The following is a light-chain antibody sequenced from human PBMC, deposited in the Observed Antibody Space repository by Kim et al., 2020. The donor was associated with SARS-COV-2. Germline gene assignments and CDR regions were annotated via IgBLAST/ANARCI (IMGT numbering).Light chain of an antibody. CDR2: AAS. J-gene: IGKJ5*01. V-gene: IGKV1-8*01. CDR1: QDINNY. Sequence: ASTGDTVTITCRASQDINNYLAWYQQKPGKAPKLLMYAASTLQSGVPSRFSGSGSGTDFSLTISCLQSEDFASYFCQQYYTYPITFGQGTRLEIK. CDR3: QQYYTYPIT.